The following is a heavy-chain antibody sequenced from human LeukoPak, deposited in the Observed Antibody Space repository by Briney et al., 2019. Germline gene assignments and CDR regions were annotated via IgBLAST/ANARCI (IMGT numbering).Heavy chain of an antibody. CDR1: GFTFSSYA. V-gene: IGHV3-23*01. D-gene: IGHD6-6*01. CDR2: IGPGDDT. CDR3: ARNPPRRPIDY. Sequence: QPGGSLRFSCAASGFTFSSYAMGWVRQAPRKGLEWVSAIGPGDDTHYADSVKGRFSISRDNSKSTMYLQMNSLRVEDTAVYYCARNPPRRPIDYWGQGTLVTVSS. J-gene: IGHJ4*02.